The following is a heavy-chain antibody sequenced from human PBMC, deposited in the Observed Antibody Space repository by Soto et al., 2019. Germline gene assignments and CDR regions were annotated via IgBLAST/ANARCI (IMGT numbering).Heavy chain of an antibody. CDR1: GVSISGSNYY. CDR3: ARVTNIISRFSSRFDP. Sequence: SETLSLTCTVSGVSISGSNYYWGWIRQPPGKGLEWIGSIYYSGSTYYNPSLKSRVSISVDTSKNQFSLELSSVTAADTAVYFCARVTNIISRFSSRFDPWGQGTLVTVSS. CDR2: IYYSGST. V-gene: IGHV4-39*07. D-gene: IGHD3-3*01. J-gene: IGHJ5*02.